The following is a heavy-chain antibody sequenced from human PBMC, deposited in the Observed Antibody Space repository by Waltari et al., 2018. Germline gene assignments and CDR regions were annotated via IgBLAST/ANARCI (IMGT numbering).Heavy chain of an antibody. Sequence: EVQLVDSGGDLVHPGGSLRPSCPAPGSLFGHHAMTWVRQAPGKGLEWVSSVSGNGATTYYADSVRGRFTISRDNSENTLYLQMDRLRADDTAVYYCAKDFDTSGYFPLGSWGQGTLVTVSS. CDR2: VSGNGATT. V-gene: IGHV3-23*04. D-gene: IGHD3-22*01. CDR1: GSLFGHHA. J-gene: IGHJ5*02. CDR3: AKDFDTSGYFPLGS.